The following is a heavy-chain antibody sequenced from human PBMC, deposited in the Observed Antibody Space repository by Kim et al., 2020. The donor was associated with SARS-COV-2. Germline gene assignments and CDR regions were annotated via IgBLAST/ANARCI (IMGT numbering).Heavy chain of an antibody. CDR2: ISYDANKK. Sequence: GGSLRLSCAASGFTFNTYGMHWVRQAPGKGLEWVAVISYDANKKYYVYSVKGRFTISRDNSKNMLYLQMNSLRIEDTAVYYCAKSFSGSYFGYDYWGQGTLVTVSS. D-gene: IGHD1-26*01. CDR1: GFTFNTYG. V-gene: IGHV3-30*18. CDR3: AKSFSGSYFGYDY. J-gene: IGHJ4*02.